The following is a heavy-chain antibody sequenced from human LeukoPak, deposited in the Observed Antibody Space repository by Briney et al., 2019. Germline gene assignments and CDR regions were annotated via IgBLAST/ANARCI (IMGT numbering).Heavy chain of an antibody. V-gene: IGHV1-8*01. J-gene: IGHJ5*02. CDR2: MNPNSGNT. Sequence: ASVKVSCKASGYPFTSYDINWVRQATGQGLEWMGWMNPNSGNTGYAQKFQGRVTMTRNTSISTAYMELSSLRSEDTAVYYCARGQYYYDSSGYYYRNPWGQGTLVTVSS. D-gene: IGHD3-22*01. CDR1: GYPFTSYD. CDR3: ARGQYYYDSSGYYYRNP.